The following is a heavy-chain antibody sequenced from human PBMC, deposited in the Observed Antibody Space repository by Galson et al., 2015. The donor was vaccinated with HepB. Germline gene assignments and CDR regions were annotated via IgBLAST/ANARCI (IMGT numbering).Heavy chain of an antibody. J-gene: IGHJ6*03. CDR2: IIPIFGTA. CDR1: GGTFSSYA. D-gene: IGHD1-26*01. V-gene: IGHV1-69*06. CDR3: ARGYSGSYYTYYYYYYMDV. Sequence: SVKVSCKASGGTFSSYAISWVRQAPGQGLEWMGGIIPIFGTANYAQKFQGRVTITADKSTSTAYMELSSLRSEDTAVYYCARGYSGSYYTYYYYYYMDVWGKGTTVTVSS.